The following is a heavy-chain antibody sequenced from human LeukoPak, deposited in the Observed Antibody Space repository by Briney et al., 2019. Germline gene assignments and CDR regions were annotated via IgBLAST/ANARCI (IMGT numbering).Heavy chain of an antibody. CDR2: VYYSGRT. J-gene: IGHJ3*01. CDR1: GGSVSSDCYF. D-gene: IGHD3-22*01. Sequence: SETLSLTCAVSGGSVSSDCYFWHWIRRSAGKGLEWLGFVYYSGRTKYNPSLRSRGTMSIDTAKNQVSLRLRSVTAADTAMYFCVREASTSYYDTDGYSRQTETFDVWGLGTMLTVSS. CDR3: VREASTSYYDTDGYSRQTETFDV. V-gene: IGHV4-61*01.